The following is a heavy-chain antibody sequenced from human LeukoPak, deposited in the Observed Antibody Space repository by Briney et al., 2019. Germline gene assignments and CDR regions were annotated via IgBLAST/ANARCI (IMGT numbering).Heavy chain of an antibody. CDR1: GGTLSSYA. CDR3: ARDPDPWGPFDI. Sequence: GSSVKGSCKASGGTLSSYAISWVRQAPGQGLEWMGRIIPIFGTANYAQKFQGRVTITTDESTSTAYMELSSLRSEDTAVYYCARDPDPWGPFDIWGQGTMVTVSS. V-gene: IGHV1-69*05. D-gene: IGHD3-16*01. J-gene: IGHJ3*02. CDR2: IIPIFGTA.